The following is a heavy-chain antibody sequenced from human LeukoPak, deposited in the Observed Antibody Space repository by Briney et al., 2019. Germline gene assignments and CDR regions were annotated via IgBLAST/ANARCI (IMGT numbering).Heavy chain of an antibody. CDR1: VYAFSIYG. D-gene: IGHD3-10*01. J-gene: IGHJ4*02. CDR3: ARRYYYGSGSYSDY. CDR2: ISAYNGNA. Sequence: ASVKVSCTASVYAFSIYGISWVRQAPGQGLEWMGWISAYNGNAMYAQKFQGRVTMTTDTSTSTVTMELRSLRSDDTAVYFCARRYYYGSGSYSDYWGQGTLVTVSS. V-gene: IGHV1-18*01.